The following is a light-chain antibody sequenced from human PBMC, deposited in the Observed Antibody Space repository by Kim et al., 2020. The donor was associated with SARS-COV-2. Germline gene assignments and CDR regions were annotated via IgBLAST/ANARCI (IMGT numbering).Light chain of an antibody. J-gene: IGLJ1*01. V-gene: IGLV3-1*01. CDR1: KLGDKS. CDR2: QDT. CDR3: QAWDSTTARV. Sequence: VYPGQTASITCSGDKLGDKSVSWYQQRPGQSPVLVIFQDTKRPSGIPGRFSGSNFGSTATLTISETQAMDEADYYCQAWDSTTARVFGTGTKVTVL.